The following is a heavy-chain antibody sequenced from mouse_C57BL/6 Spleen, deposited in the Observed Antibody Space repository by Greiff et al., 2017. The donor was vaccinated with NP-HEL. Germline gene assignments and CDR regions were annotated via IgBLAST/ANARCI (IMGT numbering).Heavy chain of an antibody. V-gene: IGHV1-53*01. Sequence: VQLQQPGTELVKPGASVKLSCKASGYTFTSYWMHWVKQRPGQGLEWIGNINPSNGGTNYNEKFKSKATLTVDKSSSTAYMQLSSLTSEDSAVYYCARATTVVGGYFDVWGTGTTVTVSS. CDR3: ARATTVVGGYFDV. CDR2: INPSNGGT. J-gene: IGHJ1*03. D-gene: IGHD1-1*01. CDR1: GYTFTSYW.